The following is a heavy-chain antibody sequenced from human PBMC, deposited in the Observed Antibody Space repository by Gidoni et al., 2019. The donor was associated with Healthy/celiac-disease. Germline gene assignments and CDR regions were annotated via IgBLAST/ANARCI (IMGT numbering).Heavy chain of an antibody. D-gene: IGHD6-13*01. J-gene: IGHJ4*02. CDR3: AREQQLGRGGLDY. Sequence: QVQLQQWGAGLLKPSETLSLTCAVYGGSFSGYYWSWIRQPPGKGLEWIGEINHSGSTNYNPSLKSRVTISVDTSKNQFSLKLSSVTAADTAVYYCAREQQLGRGGLDYWGQGTLVTVSS. CDR1: GGSFSGYY. V-gene: IGHV4-34*01. CDR2: INHSGST.